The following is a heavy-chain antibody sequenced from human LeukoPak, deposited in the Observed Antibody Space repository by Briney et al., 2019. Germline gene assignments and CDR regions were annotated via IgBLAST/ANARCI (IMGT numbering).Heavy chain of an antibody. J-gene: IGHJ5*02. CDR1: GGSISSYY. V-gene: IGHV4-59*01. CDR3: AKGGYYGSGNDFRFDP. D-gene: IGHD3-10*01. CDR2: IHYTGST. Sequence: SETLSLTCTVSGGSISSYYWSWIRQPPGKGLECIGYIHYTGSTNYNASLKSRVTISVDTSKNQFSLKLNSVTAADTAVYYCAKGGYYGSGNDFRFDPWGQGTLVSVSS.